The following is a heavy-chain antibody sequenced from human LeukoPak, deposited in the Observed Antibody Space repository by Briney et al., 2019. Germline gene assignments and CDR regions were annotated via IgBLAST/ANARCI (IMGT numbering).Heavy chain of an antibody. Sequence: SETLSLTCTVSGGSISSYYWSWIRQPPGKGLEWIGYIYYSGSTNYNPSPKSRVTISVDTSKNQFSLKLSSVTAADTAVYYCARGIRITIFGVANYYMDVWGKGTTVTVSS. J-gene: IGHJ6*03. CDR2: IYYSGST. CDR1: GGSISSYY. D-gene: IGHD3-3*01. V-gene: IGHV4-59*01. CDR3: ARGIRITIFGVANYYMDV.